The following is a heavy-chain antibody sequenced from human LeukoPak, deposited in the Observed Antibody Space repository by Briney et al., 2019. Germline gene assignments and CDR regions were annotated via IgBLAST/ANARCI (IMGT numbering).Heavy chain of an antibody. CDR2: IIPIFGTA. D-gene: IGHD5-24*01. V-gene: IGHV1-69*06. CDR3: ARDNGEGDGYNSFFSGYYGMDV. CDR1: GGTFSSYA. J-gene: IGHJ6*02. Sequence: GASVKVSCKASGGTFSSYAIGWVRQAPGQGLEWMGGIIPIFGTANYAQKFQGRVTITADKSTSTAYMELSSLRSEDTAVYYCARDNGEGDGYNSFFSGYYGMDVWGQGTTVTVSS.